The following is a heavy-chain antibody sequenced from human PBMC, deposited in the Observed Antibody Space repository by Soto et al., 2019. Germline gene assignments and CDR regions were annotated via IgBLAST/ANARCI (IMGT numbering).Heavy chain of an antibody. Sequence: SETLSLTCTVSGGSISSYYWSWIRQPPGKGLEWIGYIYYSGSTNYNPSLKSRVTISVDTSKNQFSLKLSSVTAADTAVYYCARDKVDIVATIVNYYGMDVWGQGTTVTVSS. J-gene: IGHJ6*02. D-gene: IGHD5-12*01. CDR3: ARDKVDIVATIVNYYGMDV. CDR2: IYYSGST. V-gene: IGHV4-59*01. CDR1: GGSISSYY.